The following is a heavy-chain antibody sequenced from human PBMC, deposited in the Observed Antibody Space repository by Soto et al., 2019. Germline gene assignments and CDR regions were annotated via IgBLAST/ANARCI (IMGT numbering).Heavy chain of an antibody. CDR1: GFTFSSYS. V-gene: IGHV3-21*01. Sequence: GGSLRLSCAASGFTFSSYSMNWVRQAPGKGLEWVSSISSSSSYIYYADSVKGRFTISRDNAKNSLYLQMNSLRAEDTAVYYCATGESNDAFDIWGQGTMVTVSS. CDR3: ATGESNDAFDI. J-gene: IGHJ3*02. D-gene: IGHD3-10*01. CDR2: ISSSSSYI.